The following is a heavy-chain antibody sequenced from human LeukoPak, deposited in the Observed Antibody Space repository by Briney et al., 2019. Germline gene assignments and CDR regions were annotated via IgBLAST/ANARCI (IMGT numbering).Heavy chain of an antibody. V-gene: IGHV4-59*12. Sequence: PSETLSLTCTVSGGSISSYYWSWVRQPPGKGLEWIGYIYYSGSTNYNPSLKSRVTISVDTSKNQFSLKLSSVTAADTAVYYCARDITSYFDYWGQGTLVTVSS. CDR1: GGSISSYY. CDR3: ARDITSYFDY. J-gene: IGHJ4*02. CDR2: IYYSGST. D-gene: IGHD3-10*01.